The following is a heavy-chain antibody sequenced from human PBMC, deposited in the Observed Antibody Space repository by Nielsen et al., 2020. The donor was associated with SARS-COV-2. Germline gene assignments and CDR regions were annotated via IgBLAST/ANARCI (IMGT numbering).Heavy chain of an antibody. CDR2: FDPEDGET. D-gene: IGHD6-19*01. CDR1: GYTLTELS. CDR3: ATFGYINIAVAGTGFETFDY. Sequence: ASVKVSCKVSGYTLTELSMHWVRQAPGKGLEWMGGFDPEDGETIYAQKFQGRVTMTEDTSTDTAYMELSSLRSEDTAVYYCATFGYINIAVAGTGFETFDYWGQGTLVTVSS. J-gene: IGHJ4*02. V-gene: IGHV1-24*01.